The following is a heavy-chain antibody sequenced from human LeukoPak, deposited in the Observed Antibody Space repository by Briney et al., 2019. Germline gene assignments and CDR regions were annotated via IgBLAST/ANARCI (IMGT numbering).Heavy chain of an antibody. J-gene: IGHJ5*02. D-gene: IGHD5-24*01. CDR1: GYTFTTYD. V-gene: IGHV1-8*01. CDR3: ARDNSVRDEAWWFNP. CDR2: MNCNTGDT. Sequence: ASVKVSCKASGYTFTTYDINWVRQAPGQGLEWMGWMNCNTGDTGYAQKFQGRLTMTSDTSITTAYMELTSLTSEDTAVYFCARDNSVRDEAWWFNPWGQGTLVTVSS.